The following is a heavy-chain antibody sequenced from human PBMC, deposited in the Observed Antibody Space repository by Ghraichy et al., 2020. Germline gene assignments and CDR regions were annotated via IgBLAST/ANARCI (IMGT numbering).Heavy chain of an antibody. CDR2: ISGSGGST. V-gene: IGHV3-23*01. CDR3: AKDPGGYYDSSGYH. J-gene: IGHJ4*02. D-gene: IGHD3-22*01. CDR1: GFTFSSYA. Sequence: GGSLRLSCAASGFTFSSYAMSWVRQAPGKGLEWVSAISGSGGSTYYADSVKGRFTISRDNSKNTLYLQMNSLRAEDTAVYYCAKDPGGYYDSSGYHWGQGTLVTVSS.